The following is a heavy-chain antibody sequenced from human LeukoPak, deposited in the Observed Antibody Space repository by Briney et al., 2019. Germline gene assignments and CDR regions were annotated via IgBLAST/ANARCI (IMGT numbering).Heavy chain of an antibody. V-gene: IGHV4-59*01. CDR3: VRGNYDNRGYSNAFDI. Sequence: SETLSLTCTVSGGSISSYYWTWIRQPPGKGLEWIGYIYYSGSTKYNPSLKNRVTISADTSKNQFSLKLSSVTAADTAVYYCVRGNYDNRGYSNAFDIWGQGAMVTVSS. J-gene: IGHJ3*02. CDR1: GGSISSYY. CDR2: IYYSGST. D-gene: IGHD3-22*01.